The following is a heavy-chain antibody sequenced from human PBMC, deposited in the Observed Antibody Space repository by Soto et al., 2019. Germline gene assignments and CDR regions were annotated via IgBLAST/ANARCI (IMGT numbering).Heavy chain of an antibody. D-gene: IGHD3-10*01. Sequence: ASVKVSCKASGYAFTSYCISWVLQAPGQGLEWMGWISAYNGNTNYAQKLQGRVTMTTDTSMSTAYMELRSLRSDDTAVYYCARDPETYYYGSGSYYYYYYGMDVWGQGTTVTVSS. V-gene: IGHV1-18*04. CDR2: ISAYNGNT. CDR3: ARDPETYYYGSGSYYYYYYGMDV. CDR1: GYAFTSYC. J-gene: IGHJ6*02.